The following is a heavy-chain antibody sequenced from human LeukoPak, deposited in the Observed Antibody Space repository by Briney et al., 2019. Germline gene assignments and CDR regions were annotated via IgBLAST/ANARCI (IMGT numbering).Heavy chain of an antibody. CDR3: AKDPGNNNWSYWYFDI. J-gene: IGHJ2*01. Sequence: PGGSLRLSCAASGFTFNVYGTGWVRQAPGKGLEWVSVISGGGGDIYYADSVKGRFTISRDNSKNTLYLQMNSLRAEDTAVYYCAKDPGNNNWSYWYFDIWGRGTLVSVSS. V-gene: IGHV3-23*01. CDR2: ISGGGGDI. D-gene: IGHD1-1*01. CDR1: GFTFNVYG.